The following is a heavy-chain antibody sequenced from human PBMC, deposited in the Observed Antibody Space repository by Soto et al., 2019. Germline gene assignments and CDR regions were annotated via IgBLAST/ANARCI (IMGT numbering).Heavy chain of an antibody. V-gene: IGHV3-23*01. J-gene: IGHJ4*02. CDR1: GFLINNFA. D-gene: IGHD3-9*01. Sequence: GGSLRLSCVSSGFLINNFALNWVRQAPGKGLEWVSTLSKDGKNTHYSDSVRGRLTISRDDSKNTLFLQMNRLSPEDAAVYYCTKDPSTGYADSWGQGTLVTVSS. CDR3: TKDPSTGYADS. CDR2: LSKDGKNT.